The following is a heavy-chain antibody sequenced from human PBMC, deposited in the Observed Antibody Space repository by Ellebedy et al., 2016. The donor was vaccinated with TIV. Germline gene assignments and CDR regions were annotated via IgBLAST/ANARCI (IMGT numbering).Heavy chain of an antibody. CDR3: AKSGGGYYPPTDFDY. Sequence: GGSLRLSXAASGFTFSSYAMHWVRQAPGKGLEWVAVISYDGSNKYYADSVKGRFTISRDNSKNTLYLQMNSLRAEDTAVYYCAKSGGGYYPPTDFDYWGQGTLVTVSS. D-gene: IGHD1-26*01. J-gene: IGHJ4*02. CDR2: ISYDGSNK. CDR1: GFTFSSYA. V-gene: IGHV3-30*18.